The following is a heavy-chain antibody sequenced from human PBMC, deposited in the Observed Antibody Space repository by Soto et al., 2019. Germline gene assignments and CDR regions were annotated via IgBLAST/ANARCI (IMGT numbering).Heavy chain of an antibody. CDR2: INSDGSST. CDR1: GFTFSSYW. V-gene: IGHV3-74*01. J-gene: IGHJ6*02. CDR3: ARELYWSSTSCLYYYYYGMDV. Sequence: EVQLVESGGGLVQPGGSLRLSCAASGFTFSSYWMHWVRQAPGKGLVWVSRINSDGSSTSYADSVKGRFTISRDNAKNTLYLQMNSLRAEDTAVYYCARELYWSSTSCLYYYYYGMDVWGQGTTVTVSS. D-gene: IGHD2-2*01.